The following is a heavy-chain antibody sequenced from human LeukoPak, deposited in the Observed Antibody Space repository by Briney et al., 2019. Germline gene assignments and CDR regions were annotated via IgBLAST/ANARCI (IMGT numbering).Heavy chain of an antibody. CDR3: ARDAWPAELSLY. J-gene: IGHJ4*02. Sequence: SETLSLTCTVSGGSISSISYYWGWIRQPPGKGLEWIGSIYFSGSTYYNPALKSRVTISVATSKNQFSLKLSSVTAADTAVYYCARDAWPAELSLYWGQGTLVTVSS. D-gene: IGHD3-16*02. CDR1: GGSISSISYY. V-gene: IGHV4-39*07. CDR2: IYFSGST.